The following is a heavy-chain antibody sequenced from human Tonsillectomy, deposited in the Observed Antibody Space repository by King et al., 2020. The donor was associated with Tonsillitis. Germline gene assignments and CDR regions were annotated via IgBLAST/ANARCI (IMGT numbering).Heavy chain of an antibody. J-gene: IGHJ5*02. CDR2: IHNSGST. D-gene: IGHD5-24*01. Sequence: MQLQESGPGLVKPSETLSLTCTVSGGSISSYYWSWIRQPPGKGLEWIGYIHNSGSTNYNPSLKSRVTISVDTSKNQLSLKLTSVTAADTAVYYCASLDGPWGQGTLVTVSS. CDR3: ASLDGP. V-gene: IGHV4-59*01. CDR1: GGSISSYY.